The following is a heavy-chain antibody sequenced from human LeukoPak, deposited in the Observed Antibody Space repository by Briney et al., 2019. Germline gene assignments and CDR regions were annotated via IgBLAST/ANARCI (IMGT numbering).Heavy chain of an antibody. D-gene: IGHD4-11*01. CDR2: IWYDGNNK. V-gene: IGHV3-33*01. CDR3: ARSLAVTIDAFDI. J-gene: IGHJ3*02. CDR1: GXTFSSYG. Sequence: GRSLRLSCAASGXTFSSYGMHWVRQAPGKGLEWVAVIWYDGNNKYYADSVKGRFTISRDNSKNTLYVQMNSLRAEDTAVYYCARSLAVTIDAFDIWGQGTIVTVSS.